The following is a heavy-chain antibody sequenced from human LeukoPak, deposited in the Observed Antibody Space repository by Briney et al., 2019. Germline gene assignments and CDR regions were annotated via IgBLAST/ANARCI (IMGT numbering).Heavy chain of an antibody. J-gene: IGHJ6*03. CDR3: ASATYSSSWSYYYYMDV. D-gene: IGHD6-13*01. CDR1: GGSFSGYC. Sequence: SETLSLTCAVYGGSFSGYCWGWIRQPPGKGLEWIGSIYYSGSTYYNPSLKSRVTISVDTSKNQFSLKLSSVTAADTAVYYCASATYSSSWSYYYYMDVWGKGTTVTVSS. CDR2: IYYSGST. V-gene: IGHV4-34*01.